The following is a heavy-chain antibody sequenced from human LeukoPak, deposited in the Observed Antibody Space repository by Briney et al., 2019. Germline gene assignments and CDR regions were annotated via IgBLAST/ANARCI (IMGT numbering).Heavy chain of an antibody. D-gene: IGHD6-19*01. CDR2: ISSSGSTI. CDR1: GFTFSSYE. CDR3: ARHSSGWYPYDY. J-gene: IGHJ4*02. V-gene: IGHV3-48*03. Sequence: GGSLRLSCAASGFTFSSYEMNWVRQAPGKGLEWVSCISSSGSTIYYADSVKGRFTISRDNAKNSLYLQMNSLRAEDTAVYYCARHSSGWYPYDYWGQGTLVTVSS.